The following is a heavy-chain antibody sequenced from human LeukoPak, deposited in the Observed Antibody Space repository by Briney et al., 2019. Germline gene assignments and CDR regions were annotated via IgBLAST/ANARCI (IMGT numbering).Heavy chain of an antibody. J-gene: IGHJ5*01. CDR2: TFYRSKWYY. Sequence: SETLSLTCGISGDSVSSNDAAWSWIRQSPSRGLKWLGRTFYRSKWYYDYAPSVRSRITINPDTSKSQFSLQLDSVTPEDTAVYYCAREVAIIRGVRNWFDSWGPGILVTVSS. D-gene: IGHD3-10*01. CDR1: GDSVSSNDAA. CDR3: AREVAIIRGVRNWFDS. V-gene: IGHV6-1*01.